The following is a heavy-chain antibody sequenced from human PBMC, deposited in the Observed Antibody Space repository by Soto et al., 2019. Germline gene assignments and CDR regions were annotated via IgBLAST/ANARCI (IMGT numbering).Heavy chain of an antibody. D-gene: IGHD3-10*01. Sequence: AGGSLRLSCAASGFTFSSYAMHWVRQAPGKGLEWVAVISYDGSNKYYADSVKGRFTISRDSSKNTLYLEMNSLRPEDTAVYYCAKGEYYYGSGSPYYGMDVWGQGTTVTVSS. V-gene: IGHV3-30-3*01. CDR3: AKGEYYYGSGSPYYGMDV. J-gene: IGHJ6*02. CDR2: ISYDGSNK. CDR1: GFTFSSYA.